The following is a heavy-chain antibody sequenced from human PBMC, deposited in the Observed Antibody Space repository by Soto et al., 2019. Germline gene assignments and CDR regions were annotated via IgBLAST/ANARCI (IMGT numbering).Heavy chain of an antibody. J-gene: IGHJ4*02. V-gene: IGHV4-4*02. CDR2: SYHIGST. CDR3: AIRTTVTTRLGY. CDR1: GGSISSSNW. Sequence: QVQLQESGPGLVKPSGTLSLTCAVSGGSISSSNWWSWVRQPPGKGLEWSGESYHIGSTNYHPPLKHRVTISVDKSKNQFSLKLSSVTAAATAVYYCAIRTTVTTRLGYWGQGTLVTVSS. D-gene: IGHD4-17*01.